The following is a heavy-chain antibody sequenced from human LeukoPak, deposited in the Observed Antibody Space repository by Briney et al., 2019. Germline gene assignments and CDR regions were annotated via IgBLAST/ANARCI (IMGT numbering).Heavy chain of an antibody. CDR3: ARDRSSGDWYWYIDL. Sequence: SETLSLTCTVSGGSVSSGSYYWSWIRQPPGKGLEWIGYIYYSGSTNYNSSLESRVTISVDTSKNQFSLKLSSVTAADTAVYYCARDRSSGDWYWYIDLWGRGTLVSVS. D-gene: IGHD2-21*02. V-gene: IGHV4-61*01. CDR1: GGSVSSGSYY. CDR2: IYYSGST. J-gene: IGHJ2*01.